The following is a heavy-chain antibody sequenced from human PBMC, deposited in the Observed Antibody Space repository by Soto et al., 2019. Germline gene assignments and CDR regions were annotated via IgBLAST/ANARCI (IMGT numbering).Heavy chain of an antibody. CDR3: AKDSLPYSSSSWDY. CDR2: ISWNSGSI. CDR1: GFTFDDYA. J-gene: IGHJ4*02. V-gene: IGHV3-9*01. D-gene: IGHD6-6*01. Sequence: GGSLRLSCAASGFTFDDYAMHWVRQAPGKGLEWVSGISWNSGSIGYADSVKGRFTISRDNAKNSLYLQMNSLRAEDTALYYCAKDSLPYSSSSWDYWGQGTLVTVSS.